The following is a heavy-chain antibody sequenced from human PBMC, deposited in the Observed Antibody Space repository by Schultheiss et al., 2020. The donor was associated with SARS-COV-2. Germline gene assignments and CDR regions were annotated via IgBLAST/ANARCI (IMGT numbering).Heavy chain of an antibody. V-gene: IGHV3-30*18. CDR2: ISYDGSNR. CDR3: AKDFDFWSGTDY. Sequence: GESLKISCAASGFTFSSYGMHWVRQAPGKGLEWVAVISYDGSNREYADSVKGRFTISRDNSKNTLYLQMNSLRAEDTAVYYCAKDFDFWSGTDYWGQGTLVTVSS. CDR1: GFTFSSYG. J-gene: IGHJ4*02. D-gene: IGHD3-3*01.